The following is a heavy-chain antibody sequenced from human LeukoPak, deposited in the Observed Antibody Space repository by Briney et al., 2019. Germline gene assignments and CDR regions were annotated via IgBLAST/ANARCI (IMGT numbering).Heavy chain of an antibody. V-gene: IGHV3-23*01. CDR3: AKARLSTGWAYNDY. CDR2: VVGGGGTT. Sequence: PGGSLRLSCAASGFTFVNYAMSWVRQAPGKGLEWVSAVVGGGGTTFYADPVKGRFTISRDNSKNTVYLQINSLRGEDTAVYYCAKARLSTGWAYNDYWGQGALVTVSS. CDR1: GFTFVNYA. J-gene: IGHJ4*02. D-gene: IGHD6-19*01.